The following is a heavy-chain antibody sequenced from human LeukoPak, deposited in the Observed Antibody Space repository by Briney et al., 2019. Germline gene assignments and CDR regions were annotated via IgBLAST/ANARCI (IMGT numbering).Heavy chain of an antibody. CDR3: ARVPQNSGGWYEVRNPDY. J-gene: IGHJ4*02. D-gene: IGHD6-19*01. Sequence: KPSETLSLTCTVSGGSISSYYWSWIRQPPGKGLEWIGYIYYSGSTNYNPSLKSRVTISVDTSKNQFSLKLSSVTAADTAVYYCARVPQNSGGWYEVRNPDYWGQGTLVTVSS. V-gene: IGHV4-59*12. CDR2: IYYSGST. CDR1: GGSISSYY.